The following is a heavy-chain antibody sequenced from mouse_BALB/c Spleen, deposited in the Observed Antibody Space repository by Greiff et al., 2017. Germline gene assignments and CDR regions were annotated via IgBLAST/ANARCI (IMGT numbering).Heavy chain of an antibody. J-gene: IGHJ4*01. Sequence: EVKVVESGGDLVKPGGSLKLSCAASGFTFSSYGMSWVRQTPDKRLEWVATISSGGSYTYYPDSVKGRFTISRDNAKNTLYLQMSSLKSEDTAMYYCARPFTAGAMDYWGQGTSVTVSS. CDR3: ARPFTAGAMDY. D-gene: IGHD1-2*01. CDR1: GFTFSSYG. CDR2: ISSGGSYT. V-gene: IGHV5-6*01.